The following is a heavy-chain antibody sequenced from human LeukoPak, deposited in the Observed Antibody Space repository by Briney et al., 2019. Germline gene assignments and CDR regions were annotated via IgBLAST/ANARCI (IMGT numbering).Heavy chain of an antibody. V-gene: IGHV3-20*04. J-gene: IGHJ4*02. CDR2: INWPGGRT. CDR3: ARSGYYGSGSYSDY. Sequence: PGGSLRLSCAASGFTFEAYGMSWVRQAPGQGLEWVSGINWPGGRTDYADSVKGRFTISRDNAKNSLYLQMNSLRAEDTALYYCARSGYYGSGSYSDYWGQGTRVTVSS. D-gene: IGHD3-10*01. CDR1: GFTFEAYG.